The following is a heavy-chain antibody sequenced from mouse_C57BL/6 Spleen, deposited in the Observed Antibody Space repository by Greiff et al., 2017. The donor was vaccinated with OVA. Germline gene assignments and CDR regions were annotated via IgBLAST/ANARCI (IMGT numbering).Heavy chain of an antibody. V-gene: IGHV1-18*01. Sequence: EVQLVESGPELVKPGASVKIPCKASGYTFTDYNMDWVKQSHGKSLEWIGDINPNNGGTIYNQKFKGKATLTVDKSSSTAYMELRSLTSEDTAVYYCARRGGNHWYFDVWGTGTTVTVSS. J-gene: IGHJ1*03. CDR1: GYTFTDYN. D-gene: IGHD1-1*02. CDR3: ARRGGNHWYFDV. CDR2: INPNNGGT.